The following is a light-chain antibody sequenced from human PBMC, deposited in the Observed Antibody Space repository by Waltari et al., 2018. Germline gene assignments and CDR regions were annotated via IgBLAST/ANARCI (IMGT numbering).Light chain of an antibody. V-gene: IGKV1-39*01. CDR2: AAS. Sequence: DIQMTQSPSSLSASVGDRVTITCRASQSISSYLNWYQQKPGKAPKLLIYAASSLQSGVPSRFSGSGSGTDVTLTISSLQPEDFATYYCQQSYSTWTFGQGPRWKSN. CDR1: QSISSY. J-gene: IGKJ1*01. CDR3: QQSYSTWT.